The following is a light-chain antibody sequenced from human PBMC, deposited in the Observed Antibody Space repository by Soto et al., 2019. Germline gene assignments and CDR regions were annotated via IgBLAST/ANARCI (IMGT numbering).Light chain of an antibody. CDR2: YDS. CDR3: QVWDIMTDNHV. CDR1: NIGNKR. Sequence: SYELTQSPSVSGAPEKTATITCGGNNIGNKRVHWYRQKPGQAPVLLISYDSDRPSGIPERFSGSNSGNTATLTISRVEAGDEADYYCQVWDIMTDNHVFGSGTKVTVL. V-gene: IGLV3-21*04. J-gene: IGLJ1*01.